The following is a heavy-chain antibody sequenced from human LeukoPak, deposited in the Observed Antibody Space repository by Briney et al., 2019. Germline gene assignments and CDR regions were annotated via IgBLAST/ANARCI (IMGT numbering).Heavy chain of an antibody. CDR1: GGSISSYY. D-gene: IGHD6-13*01. Sequence: SETLSLTCTVSGGSISSYYWSWIRQPAGKGLEWIGRIYTSGSTNYNPSLKSRVTMSVDTSKNQFSLKLSSVIAADTAVYYCARERNVAEPFDYWGQGTLVTVSS. V-gene: IGHV4-4*07. CDR2: IYTSGST. J-gene: IGHJ4*02. CDR3: ARERNVAEPFDY.